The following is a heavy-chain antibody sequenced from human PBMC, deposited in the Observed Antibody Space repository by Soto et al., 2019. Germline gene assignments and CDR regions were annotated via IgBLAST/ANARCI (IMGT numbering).Heavy chain of an antibody. D-gene: IGHD6-19*01. Sequence: ASMKVSCKASGYTFSNYGIKWVRQAPGQGLERVGWITAYNGNRHHAEKFQGRVTMATDTSTSTTYMELRSLTSDDTAVYYSASEAQAKAVAGDRSSDYWGQGTLVTISS. CDR3: ASEAQAKAVAGDRSSDY. J-gene: IGHJ4*02. CDR2: ITAYNGNR. V-gene: IGHV1-18*04. CDR1: GYTFSNYG.